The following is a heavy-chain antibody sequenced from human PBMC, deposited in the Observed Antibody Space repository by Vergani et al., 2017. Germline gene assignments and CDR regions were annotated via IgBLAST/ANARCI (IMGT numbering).Heavy chain of an antibody. Sequence: QVQLVQSGAEVKKPGSSVKVSCKTSGGTFSSYSISWVRQAPGQGLEWMGRIIPILGIANYAQKFQGRFTITADKSTSTAYMELSSLRSEDTAVYYCARDRKDRGYSYGSYWGQGTLVTVSS. J-gene: IGHJ4*02. V-gene: IGHV1-69*04. CDR3: ARDRKDRGYSYGSY. CDR1: GGTFSSYS. CDR2: IIPILGIA. D-gene: IGHD5-18*01.